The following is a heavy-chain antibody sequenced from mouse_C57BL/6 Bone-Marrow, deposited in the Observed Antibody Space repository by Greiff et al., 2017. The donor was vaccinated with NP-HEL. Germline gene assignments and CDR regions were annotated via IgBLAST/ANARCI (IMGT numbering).Heavy chain of an antibody. CDR1: GFTFSDYY. V-gene: IGHV5-12*01. Sequence: EVMLVESGGGLVQPGGSLKLSCAASGFTFSDYYMYWVRQTPEKRLEWVAYISNGGGSTYYPDTVKGRFTISRDNAKTTLYLQMSRLKSEDTAMYYCARHADDYGGFAYWGQGTLVTVSA. D-gene: IGHD2-4*01. CDR2: ISNGGGST. CDR3: ARHADDYGGFAY. J-gene: IGHJ3*01.